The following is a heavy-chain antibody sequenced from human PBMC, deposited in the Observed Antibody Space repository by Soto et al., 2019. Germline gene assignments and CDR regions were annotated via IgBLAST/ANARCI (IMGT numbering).Heavy chain of an antibody. CDR1: GGAISSGSFY. Sequence: SETLCLTCTVSGGAISSGSFYWAWIRQSPRKGLEWIGGMYYSGTVYDSPSLKSRVAISVDASKNQFSLKLSSVTAADTAVYYCARDFGGRSVAGIYWFDSWGQGTLVTVSS. D-gene: IGHD6-19*01. CDR3: ARDFGGRSVAGIYWFDS. J-gene: IGHJ5*01. V-gene: IGHV4-39*07. CDR2: MYYSGTV.